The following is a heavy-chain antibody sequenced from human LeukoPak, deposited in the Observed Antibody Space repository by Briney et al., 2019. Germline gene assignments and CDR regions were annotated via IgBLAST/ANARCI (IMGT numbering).Heavy chain of an antibody. Sequence: RPGGSLRLSCAASGFTFDDYDMHWVGQAPGKGLEWVSLISGDGGSTYYADSVKGRFTLSRDNSNNTLYLQMNSLRTEDTALYYCARDMVWSGSYYDLYYYYGMDVWGQGTTVTVSS. D-gene: IGHD1-26*01. CDR3: ARDMVWSGSYYDLYYYYGMDV. J-gene: IGHJ6*02. CDR1: GFTFDDYD. CDR2: ISGDGGST. V-gene: IGHV3-43*02.